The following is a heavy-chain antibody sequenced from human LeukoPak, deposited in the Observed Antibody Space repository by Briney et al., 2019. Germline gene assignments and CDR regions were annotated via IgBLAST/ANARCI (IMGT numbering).Heavy chain of an antibody. CDR2: ISGSGGST. D-gene: IGHD6-25*01. V-gene: IGHV3-23*01. Sequence: PGGSLRLSCAASGFTFSNYAMSWVRQAPGKGLEWVSGISGSGGSTYYADSVKGRFTISRDNSKNTLYLQMNSLRAEDTAVYYCAKDEVIAARSSGPLDYWGQGTLVTVSS. J-gene: IGHJ4*02. CDR1: GFTFSNYA. CDR3: AKDEVIAARSSGPLDY.